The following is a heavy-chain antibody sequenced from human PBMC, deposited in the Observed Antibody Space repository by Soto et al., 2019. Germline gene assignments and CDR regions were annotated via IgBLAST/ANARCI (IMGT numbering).Heavy chain of an antibody. CDR2: INHSGST. V-gene: IGHV4-34*01. CDR1: GGSFSGSY. D-gene: IGHD2-2*02. Sequence: TLSLTCAVYGGSFSGSYWNWIRQPPGKGPEWIGEINHSGSTNYNPSLKSRVTISVDTSKNQFSLKLSSVTAADTAVYYCARGRAGYCSSTSCYTRYYYYYGMDVWGQGTTVTVSS. CDR3: ARGRAGYCSSTSCYTRYYYYYGMDV. J-gene: IGHJ6*02.